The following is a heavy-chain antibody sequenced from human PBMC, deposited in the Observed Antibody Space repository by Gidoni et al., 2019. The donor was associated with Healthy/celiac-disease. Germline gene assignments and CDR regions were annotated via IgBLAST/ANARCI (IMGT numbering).Heavy chain of an antibody. J-gene: IGHJ4*02. CDR1: GFTFSSYE. Sequence: EVQLVESGGGLVQPGGSLRLSCAASGFTFSSYEMNWVRQAPGKGLEWVSYISSSGSTIYYADSVKGRFTISRDNAKNSLYLQMNSLRAEDTAVYYCARQTRYYDSSGYYYFDYWGQGTLVTVSS. CDR2: ISSSGSTI. D-gene: IGHD3-22*01. V-gene: IGHV3-48*03. CDR3: ARQTRYYDSSGYYYFDY.